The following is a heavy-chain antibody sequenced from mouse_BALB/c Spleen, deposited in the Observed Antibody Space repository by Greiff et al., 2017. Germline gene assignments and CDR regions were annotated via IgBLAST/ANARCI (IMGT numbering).Heavy chain of an antibody. D-gene: IGHD2-3*01. V-gene: IGHV2-6-4*01. J-gene: IGHJ4*01. CDR2: IWGGGST. CDR1: GFSLSRYS. CDR3: ARTIDEGYYLDY. Sequence: VQGVESGPGLVAPSQSLSITCTVSGFSLSRYSVHWVRQPPGKGLEWLGMIWGGGSTYYNSALKSSMSISKDNSKSQVFVNMNSLQTDDTAMYYCARTIDEGYYLDYWGQGTSVTVSS.